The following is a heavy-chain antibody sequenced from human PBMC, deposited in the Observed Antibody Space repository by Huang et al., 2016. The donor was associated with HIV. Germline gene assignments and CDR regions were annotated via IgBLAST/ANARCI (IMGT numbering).Heavy chain of an antibody. J-gene: IGHJ3*01. D-gene: IGHD5-12*01. V-gene: IGHV3-30-3*01. CDR2: ISNDGSSR. CDR1: GFSFANYA. Sequence: QVQLVESGGGVVQPGRSLRLSCAASGFSFANYAMHWVRLAAGKSVEWGTFISNDGSSRYYADSVKGRFTISRDNFKNALYLQMNRLRGDDTAVYYCTREYTVAGAFDLWGQGTMVTVSS. CDR3: TREYTVAGAFDL.